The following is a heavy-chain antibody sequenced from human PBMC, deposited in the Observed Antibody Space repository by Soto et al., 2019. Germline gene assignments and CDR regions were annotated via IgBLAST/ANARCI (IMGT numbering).Heavy chain of an antibody. V-gene: IGHV4-30-4*01. CDR2: IYYSGST. CDR3: AREVAAAGKADYGMDV. Sequence: SETLSLTCTVSGGSISSGDYYWSWIRQPPGKGLEWIGYIYYSGSTYYNPSLKSRVAISVDTSKNQFSLKLSSVTAADTALYYCAREVAAAGKADYGMDVWGQGTTVTVSS. J-gene: IGHJ6*02. D-gene: IGHD6-13*01. CDR1: GGSISSGDYY.